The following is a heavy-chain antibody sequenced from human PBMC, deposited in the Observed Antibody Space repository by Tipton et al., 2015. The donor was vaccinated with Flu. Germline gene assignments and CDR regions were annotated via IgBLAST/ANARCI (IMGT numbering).Heavy chain of an antibody. CDR2: IGTAGDT. V-gene: IGHV3-13*01. J-gene: IGHJ2*01. Sequence: SLRLSCAASGFTFSNYDMHWVRQATGKGLEWVSAIGTAGDTYYPGSVKGRFTISRENAKNSLYLQMNSLRAGDTAVYYCARASTVTTKVDWYFDLWGRGTLVTVSS. D-gene: IGHD4-17*01. CDR1: GFTFSNYD. CDR3: ARASTVTTKVDWYFDL.